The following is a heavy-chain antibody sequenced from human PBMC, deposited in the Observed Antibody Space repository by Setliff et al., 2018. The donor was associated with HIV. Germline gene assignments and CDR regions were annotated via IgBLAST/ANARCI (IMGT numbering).Heavy chain of an antibody. Sequence: SETLSLTCTVSGGSITGYFWNWIRQSPGKGLEWIGYIYYNGNTNYNPTLNSRGTISVDTSKNQFSLKLTSVTAADTAVYYCAATYCRGGGRDCPQMYDYWGQGSLVTVSS. CDR2: IYYNGNT. V-gene: IGHV4-59*01. D-gene: IGHD2-15*01. CDR3: AATYCRGGGRDCPQMYDY. CDR1: GGSITGYF. J-gene: IGHJ4*02.